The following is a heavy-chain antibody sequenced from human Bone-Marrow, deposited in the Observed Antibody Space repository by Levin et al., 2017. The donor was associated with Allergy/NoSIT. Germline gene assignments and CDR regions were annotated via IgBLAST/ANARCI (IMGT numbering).Heavy chain of an antibody. D-gene: IGHD3-10*01. CDR2: IFRSGST. CDR3: ANSGGSDAFDI. J-gene: IGHJ3*02. CDR1: GDSIRSGNYC. V-gene: IGHV4-30-2*01. Sequence: LSQTLSLPCAVSGDSIRSGNYCWSWIRQPPGKALEWIGYIFRSGSTYYNPSLKSRVTISIDKSKNQFSLNLNSVTTADTAVYYCANSGGSDAFDIWGHGTMVTVSS.